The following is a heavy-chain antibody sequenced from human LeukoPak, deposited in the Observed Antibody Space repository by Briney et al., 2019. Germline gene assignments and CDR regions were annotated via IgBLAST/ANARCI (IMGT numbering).Heavy chain of an antibody. V-gene: IGHV4-59*01. CDR1: GGSISSYY. D-gene: IGHD5-18*01. CDR2: IYYSGST. Sequence: SETLSLTCTVSGGSISSYYWSWIRQPPGKGLEWIGYIYYSGSTNYNPSLKSRVTISVDTSKNQFSLKLSSVTAADTAVYYCARGGWSYGALDYWGRGTLVTVSS. J-gene: IGHJ4*02. CDR3: ARGGWSYGALDY.